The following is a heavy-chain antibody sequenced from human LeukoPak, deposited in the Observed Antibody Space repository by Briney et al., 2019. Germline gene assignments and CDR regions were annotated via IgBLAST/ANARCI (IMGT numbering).Heavy chain of an antibody. CDR2: INHSGST. D-gene: IGHD1-1*01. CDR1: GGSFSGYY. J-gene: IGHJ5*02. Sequence: SSETLSLTCAVYGGSFSGYYWSWFRQPPGKGLEWIGEINHSGSTNYNPALKSRVTISVDTSKHQFSLKLSSVTAADTAVYYCARGVPLAGWFDPWGQGTLVTVSS. V-gene: IGHV4-34*01. CDR3: ARGVPLAGWFDP.